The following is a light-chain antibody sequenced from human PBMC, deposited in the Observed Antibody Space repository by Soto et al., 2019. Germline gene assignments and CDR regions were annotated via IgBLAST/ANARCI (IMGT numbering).Light chain of an antibody. V-gene: IGKV1-39*01. CDR3: QQSHSLPLT. CDR2: AAS. Sequence: DIPVSLSPSSLPASRGDRVTITCRASQNIVTYLSWYQQKAGKAPELLIYAASSLQSGVPSRFSGSGSGTDFTLTISSLQAEEFATYYCQQSHSLPLTFGGGTKVDIK. CDR1: QNIVTY. J-gene: IGKJ4*01.